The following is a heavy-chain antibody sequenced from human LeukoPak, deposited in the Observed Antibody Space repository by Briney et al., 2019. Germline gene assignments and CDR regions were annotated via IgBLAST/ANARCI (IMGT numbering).Heavy chain of an antibody. D-gene: IGHD6-13*01. CDR3: ARVVAAAVNWFDP. V-gene: IGHV4-59*01. Sequence: SETLSLTCTVSGGSISSYYWSWIRQPPGKGLEWIGYIYYSGSTNYNPSLKSRVTISVDTSENQFSLKLSSVTAADTAVYYCARVVAAAVNWFDPWGQGTLVTVSS. CDR2: IYYSGST. J-gene: IGHJ5*02. CDR1: GGSISSYY.